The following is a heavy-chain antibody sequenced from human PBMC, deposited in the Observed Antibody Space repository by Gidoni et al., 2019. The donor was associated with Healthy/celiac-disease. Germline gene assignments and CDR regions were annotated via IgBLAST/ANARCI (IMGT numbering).Heavy chain of an antibody. Sequence: QLQLQESGPGLVKPSETLSLTCTVSGGSISSSSYYWGWTRQPPGKGLEWIGSIYYSGSTYYNPSLKSRVTISVDTSKNQFSLKLSSVTAADTAVYYCARGVLRYYDSSGYKNWFDPWGQGTLVTVSS. CDR3: ARGVLRYYDSSGYKNWFDP. J-gene: IGHJ5*02. CDR2: IYYSGST. CDR1: GGSISSSSYY. V-gene: IGHV4-39*07. D-gene: IGHD3-22*01.